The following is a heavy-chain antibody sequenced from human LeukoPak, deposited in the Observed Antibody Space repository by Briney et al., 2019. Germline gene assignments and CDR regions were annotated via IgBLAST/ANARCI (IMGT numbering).Heavy chain of an antibody. V-gene: IGHV3-48*04. CDR3: AKSIAAARRGYYYMDV. CDR1: GFTFSSYS. D-gene: IGHD6-13*01. Sequence: GGSLRLSCAASGFTFSSYSMNWVRQAPGKGLEWVSYISSSGSTIYYADSVKGRFTISRDNAKNSLYLQMNSLRAEDTAVYYCAKSIAAARRGYYYMDVWGKGTTVTISS. J-gene: IGHJ6*03. CDR2: ISSSGSTI.